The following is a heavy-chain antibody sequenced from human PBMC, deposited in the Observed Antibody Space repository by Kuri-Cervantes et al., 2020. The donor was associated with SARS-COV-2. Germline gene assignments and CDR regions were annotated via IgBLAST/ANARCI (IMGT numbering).Heavy chain of an antibody. CDR2: ITGIGGT. J-gene: IGHJ6*02. CDR1: GGFFNGYY. D-gene: IGHD3-22*01. V-gene: IGHV4-34*01. Sequence: FSAYGGFFNGYYWNWIRQPPGKGLEWIGQITGIGGTTNSPSFKGRVTISADTSKSHFSLTLKSVTAADSGVYYRASRRGFYDGLDVWGQGTTVTVSS. CDR3: ASRRGFYDGLDV.